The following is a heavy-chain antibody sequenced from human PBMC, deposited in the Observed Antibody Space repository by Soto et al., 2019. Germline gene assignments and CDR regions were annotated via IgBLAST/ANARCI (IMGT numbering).Heavy chain of an antibody. D-gene: IGHD2-8*01. CDR2: IIPIFGTA. CDR1: GGTFSSYA. V-gene: IGHV1-69*13. Sequence: ASVQLSCKASGGTFSSYAISWVRQAPGQGLEWMGGIIPIFGTANYAQKFQGRVTITADESTSTAYMELSSLRSEDTAVYYCAGSKNIVRMVYAYKQPTWCDPWGQGTLV. CDR3: AGSKNIVRMVYAYKQPTWCDP. J-gene: IGHJ5*02.